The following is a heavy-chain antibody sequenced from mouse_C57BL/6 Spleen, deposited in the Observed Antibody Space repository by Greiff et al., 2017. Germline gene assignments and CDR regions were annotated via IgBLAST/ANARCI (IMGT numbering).Heavy chain of an antibody. Sequence: QVQLQQPGAELVRPGSSVTLSCKASGYTFTSYWMHWVKQRPIQGLEWIGNIDPSDSETHYNQKFKDKATLTVDKSSSTAYMQLSSLTSEDSAVYYCARGFQYYFDYWGQGATLTVSS. CDR3: ARGFQYYFDY. CDR1: GYTFTSYW. V-gene: IGHV1-52*01. CDR2: IDPSDSET. J-gene: IGHJ2*01.